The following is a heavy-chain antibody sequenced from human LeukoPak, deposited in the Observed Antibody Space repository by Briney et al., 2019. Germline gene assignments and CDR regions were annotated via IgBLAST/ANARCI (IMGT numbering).Heavy chain of an antibody. Sequence: SVKVSCKASGGTFSSYAISWVRQAPGQGLEWMGGIIPIFGTANYAQKFQGRVTITADESTSTAYMELSSLRSEDTAVYYCARSPYYYDSSGYQMGYFDYWGQGTLVTVPS. V-gene: IGHV1-69*01. CDR3: ARSPYYYDSSGYQMGYFDY. J-gene: IGHJ4*02. CDR2: IIPIFGTA. D-gene: IGHD3-22*01. CDR1: GGTFSSYA.